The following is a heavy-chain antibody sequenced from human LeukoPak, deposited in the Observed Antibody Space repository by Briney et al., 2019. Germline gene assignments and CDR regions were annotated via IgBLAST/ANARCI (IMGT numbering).Heavy chain of an antibody. CDR1: GFTFSSYA. V-gene: IGHV3-23*01. CDR2: ISGSGGST. Sequence: PGGSLRLSCAASGFTFSSYAMSWVRQAPGKGLEWVSAISGSGGSTYYADSVKGRSTISRDNSKNTLYLQMNSLRAEDTAVYYCAKGPDIVVVPAAIWGQGTLVTVSS. CDR3: AKGPDIVVVPAAI. D-gene: IGHD2-2*01. J-gene: IGHJ4*02.